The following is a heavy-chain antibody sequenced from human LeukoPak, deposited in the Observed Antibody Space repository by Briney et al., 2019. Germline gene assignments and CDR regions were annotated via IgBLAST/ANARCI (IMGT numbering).Heavy chain of an antibody. CDR3: ATEMVRDAFDI. D-gene: IGHD2-8*01. J-gene: IGHJ3*02. Sequence: SETLSLTCTVSGGSISRDDHYWSWIRQYPGKGLESIGSVSSSGTTTYNPSLKSRVTISLDTSQNQFSLNLRSLTAADTAVYYCATEMVRDAFDIWGQGTMVTVSS. CDR1: GGSISRDDHY. V-gene: IGHV4-31*03. CDR2: VSSSGTT.